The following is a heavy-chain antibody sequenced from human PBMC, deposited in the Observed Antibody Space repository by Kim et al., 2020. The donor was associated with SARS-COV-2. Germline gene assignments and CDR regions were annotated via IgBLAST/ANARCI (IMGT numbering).Heavy chain of an antibody. CDR1: GGSISSGGYY. Sequence: SETLSLTCTVSGGSISSGGYYWSWIRQHPGKGLEWIGYIYYSGSTYYTPSLKSRVTISVDTSKNQFSLKLSSVTAADTAVYYCARDVIDYGVDYWGQGTLVTVSS. J-gene: IGHJ4*02. V-gene: IGHV4-31*03. D-gene: IGHD4-17*01. CDR2: IYYSGST. CDR3: ARDVIDYGVDY.